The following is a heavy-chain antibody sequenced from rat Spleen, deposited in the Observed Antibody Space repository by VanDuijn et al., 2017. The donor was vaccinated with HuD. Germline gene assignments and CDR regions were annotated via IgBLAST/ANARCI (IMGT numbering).Heavy chain of an antibody. D-gene: IGHD1-12*01. J-gene: IGHJ1*01. CDR2: INSAGST. Sequence: EVQLQESGPGLVKPSQSLSLTCSVTGYSITSNYWGWIRKFPGNKMEWMGYINSAGSTNYNPPLKSQISITRDTSKNQFFLQLTSVTTEDTATYYCARSLSYAHYFWYFDFWGPGTMVTVSS. CDR3: ARSLSYAHYFWYFDF. CDR1: GYSITSNY. V-gene: IGHV3-3*01.